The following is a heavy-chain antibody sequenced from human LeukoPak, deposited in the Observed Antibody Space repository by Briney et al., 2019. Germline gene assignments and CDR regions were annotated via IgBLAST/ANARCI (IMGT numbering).Heavy chain of an antibody. CDR3: ARDRGRNWGSDY. D-gene: IGHD7-27*01. J-gene: IGHJ4*02. Sequence: ASVKVSCKASGDSIRSYGITWVRQAPGQGLEWVGWINPISGGTDYAQKFQGRVTMTRDTSITTAYMELSRLRSDDTAVYYCARDRGRNWGSDYWGQGTLVTVSS. CDR2: INPISGGT. CDR1: GDSIRSYG. V-gene: IGHV1-2*02.